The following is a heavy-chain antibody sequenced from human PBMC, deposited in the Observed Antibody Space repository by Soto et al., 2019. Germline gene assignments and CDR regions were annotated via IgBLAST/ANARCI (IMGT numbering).Heavy chain of an antibody. CDR2: IDPSDSYT. CDR1: LYSFTSYW. V-gene: IGHV5-10-1*01. Sequence: GESLKVSCKGSLYSFTSYWISCLLQLPLKGLEWMGRIDPSDSYTNYSPSFQGHVTISADKSISTAYLQWSSLKASDTAMYYCARLPAISSGWYGGDYWGQGTLVTVSS. J-gene: IGHJ4*02. D-gene: IGHD6-19*01. CDR3: ARLPAISSGWYGGDY.